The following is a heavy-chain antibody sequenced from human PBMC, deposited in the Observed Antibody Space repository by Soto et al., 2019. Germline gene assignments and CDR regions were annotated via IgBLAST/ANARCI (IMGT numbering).Heavy chain of an antibody. J-gene: IGHJ4*02. CDR3: TRTKWSGWFFFDF. V-gene: IGHV1-3*04. D-gene: IGHD6-19*01. Sequence: QVQLVQSGAEVKKPGASVKVSYKASGYSLSDYAMHWVRQAPGQRLEWMGWTYTGNGNTKYSQTFQGRVTITSDTSANTAYMELSSVTSEDTAVYYCTRTKWSGWFFFDFWGQGTLVTVSS. CDR1: GYSLSDYA. CDR2: TYTGNGNT.